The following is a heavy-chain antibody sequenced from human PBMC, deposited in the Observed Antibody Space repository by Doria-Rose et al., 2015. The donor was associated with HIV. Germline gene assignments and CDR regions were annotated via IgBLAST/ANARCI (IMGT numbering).Heavy chain of an antibody. V-gene: IGHV3-66*01. J-gene: IGHJ3*02. CDR3: VRAVARGQWVSDGFI. CDR2: LYSGGST. Sequence: VQSGGGLVQPGVSLRLSCAASGFNVSITYMSWVRQAPGKGLEWVSVLYSGGSTYYADSVKGRFTISRDNSKNTLYLQMNSLRPEDTAVYYCVRAVARGQWVSDGFIWGKGTMVTVSA. D-gene: IGHD2-15*01. CDR1: GFNVSITY.